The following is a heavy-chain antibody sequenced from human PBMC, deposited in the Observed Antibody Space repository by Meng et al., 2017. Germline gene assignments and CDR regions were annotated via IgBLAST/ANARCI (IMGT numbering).Heavy chain of an antibody. J-gene: IGHJ5*02. CDR3: ARDHGFLNWFDP. CDR1: GFTFRDYY. CDR2: ISTTGSSI. Sequence: VQLVEAGGGLAKAGGSLRLSCAASGFTFRDYYMTWIRQAPGRGLEWVSSISTTGSSIYYADSVKGRFSISRDNAENSLYLQINSLRVEDTAVYYCARDHGFLNWFDPWGQGTLVTVSS. V-gene: IGHV3-11*04. D-gene: IGHD2/OR15-2a*01.